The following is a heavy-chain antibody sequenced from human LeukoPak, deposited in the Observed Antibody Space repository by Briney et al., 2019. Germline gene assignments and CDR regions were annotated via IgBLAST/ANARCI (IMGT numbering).Heavy chain of an antibody. CDR2: ITSSSSYT. D-gene: IGHD3-10*01. V-gene: IGHV3-11*03. Sequence: GGSLRLSCAASGFTFSDYYMSWIRQAPGKGLEWVSYITSSSSYTNYVDSVKGRFTISRDNAKNSLYLQMNSLRAEDTAVYYCASLGRGVSDYWGQGTLVTVSS. CDR1: GFTFSDYY. J-gene: IGHJ4*02. CDR3: ASLGRGVSDY.